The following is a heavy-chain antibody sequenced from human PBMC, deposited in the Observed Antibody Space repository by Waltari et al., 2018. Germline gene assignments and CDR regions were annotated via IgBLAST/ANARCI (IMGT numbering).Heavy chain of an antibody. J-gene: IGHJ5*02. D-gene: IGHD4-17*01. CDR1: GYSFTSYW. CDR2: IYPGDSDT. Sequence: EVQLVQSGAEVKKPGESLKISCKGSGYSFTSYWIGWVRPMPWKGLEWMGIIYPGDSDTRYSPSFQGQVTISADKSISTAYLQWSSLKAADTAMYYCARSQGDDYGDKGWFDPWGQGTLVTVSS. CDR3: ARSQGDDYGDKGWFDP. V-gene: IGHV5-51*01.